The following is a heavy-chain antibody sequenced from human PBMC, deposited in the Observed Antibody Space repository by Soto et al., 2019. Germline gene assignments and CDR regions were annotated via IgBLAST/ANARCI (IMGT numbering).Heavy chain of an antibody. Sequence: QVPLVQSGTEVKKPGASVMLSCKASGYVFTNYAIHWVRQAPGQRLEWMGWINGVDGDTRYSPHFQGRLTFVRDTSASTAYMELTSLTSADTAVYYCARDCSGGSCYSHFDYWGQGTLVTVSS. CDR2: INGVDGDT. D-gene: IGHD2-15*01. CDR3: ARDCSGGSCYSHFDY. V-gene: IGHV1-3*01. CDR1: GYVFTNYA. J-gene: IGHJ4*02.